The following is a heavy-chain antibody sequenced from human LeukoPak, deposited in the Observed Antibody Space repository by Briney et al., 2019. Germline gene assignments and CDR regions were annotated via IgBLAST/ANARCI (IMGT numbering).Heavy chain of an antibody. Sequence: SETLSLTCTVSGGSISSSSYYWGWIRQPPGKGLEWIGSIYYSGSTYYNPSLKSRVTISVDTSKNQFSLKLSSVTAADTAVYYYARQFLGDSSGYPHFDYWGQGTLVTVSS. CDR2: IYYSGST. J-gene: IGHJ4*02. CDR1: GGSISSSSYY. V-gene: IGHV4-39*01. D-gene: IGHD3-22*01. CDR3: ARQFLGDSSGYPHFDY.